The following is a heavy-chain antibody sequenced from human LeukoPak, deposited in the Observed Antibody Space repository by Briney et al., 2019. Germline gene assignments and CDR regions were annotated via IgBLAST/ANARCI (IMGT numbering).Heavy chain of an antibody. D-gene: IGHD1-14*01. V-gene: IGHV4-39*07. Sequence: PSETLSLTCTVSGGSVSRNSDYWGWIRQPPGKGLEWIGSIYYGGSTYYNPSLKSRVTISVDTSKNQFSLMVSSVTAADTAVYYCARAGRRGYFDFWGRGTLVTASS. CDR3: ARAGRRGYFDF. J-gene: IGHJ2*01. CDR2: IYYGGST. CDR1: GGSVSRNSDY.